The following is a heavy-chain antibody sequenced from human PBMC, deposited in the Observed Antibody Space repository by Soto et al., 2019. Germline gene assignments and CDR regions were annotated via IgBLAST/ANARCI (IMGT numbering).Heavy chain of an antibody. V-gene: IGHV3-53*04. D-gene: IGHD3-10*01. J-gene: IGHJ6*02. CDR2: LHSGGDT. CDR3: ARDGPYYYASRMDV. Sequence: EVQLVESGGGLVQPGGSLRLSCVASGIPVSSIYMTWVRQAPGKGLEWVSVLHSGGDTYYANSVKGRFTISRHDSTNTVFLQMNSLTAEGTAVYYCARDGPYYYASRMDVWGQGTTVTVSS. CDR1: GIPVSSIY.